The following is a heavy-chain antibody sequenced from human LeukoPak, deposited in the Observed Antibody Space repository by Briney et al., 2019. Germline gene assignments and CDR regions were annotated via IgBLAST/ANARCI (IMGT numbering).Heavy chain of an antibody. CDR2: INPNTGDR. J-gene: IGHJ4*02. D-gene: IGHD4-17*01. Sequence: AASLKVSCKASGYTFTNYHINWVRQAPGQGLGWMGWINPNTGDRGYAQKFQGRVSITSDTSISTAYMELGSPRSEDTAVYFCARTTSLTASGYDYWGQGTLVTVSS. V-gene: IGHV1-8*03. CDR3: ARTTSLTASGYDY. CDR1: GYTFTNYH.